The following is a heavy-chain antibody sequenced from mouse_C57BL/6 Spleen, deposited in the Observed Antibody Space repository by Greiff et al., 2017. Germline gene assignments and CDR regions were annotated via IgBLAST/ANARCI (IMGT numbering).Heavy chain of an antibody. CDR2: IYPGDGDT. Sequence: VTVVESGPELVKPGASVKISCKASGYAFSSSWMNWVKQRPGKGLEWIGRIYPGDGDTNYNGKFKGKATLTADKSSSTAYMQLSSLTSEDSAVYFCAREITTVVAPSWDFDYWGQGTTRTVSS. D-gene: IGHD1-1*01. CDR1: GYAFSSSW. J-gene: IGHJ2*01. V-gene: IGHV1-82*01. CDR3: AREITTVVAPSWDFDY.